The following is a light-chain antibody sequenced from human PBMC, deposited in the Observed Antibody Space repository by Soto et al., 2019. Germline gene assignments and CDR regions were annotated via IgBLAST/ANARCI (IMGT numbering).Light chain of an antibody. Sequence: QSVLTQPRSVPGSPGQSVSISCTGTSSDVGGYNYVSWYQQHPGKAPKLMLHDVSKRPSGVPDRFSGSKSGNTASLTISGLQAEDEADYYCCSYAGSYVYVFGTGTKVTVL. CDR3: CSYAGSYVYV. V-gene: IGLV2-11*01. CDR1: SSDVGGYNY. CDR2: DVS. J-gene: IGLJ1*01.